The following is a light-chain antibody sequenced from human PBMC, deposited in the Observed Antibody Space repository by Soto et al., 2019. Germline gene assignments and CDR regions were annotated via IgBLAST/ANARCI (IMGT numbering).Light chain of an antibody. V-gene: IGKV3-15*01. CDR2: GAS. J-gene: IGKJ2*01. Sequence: EIVRTQSPATLSVSPGERATLSCKASQSVSGNLTWYQQKPGQAPRLLIYGASTRATGIPARFSGSGSGTEFTLTISSLQSEDFAVYYCQQYNNWPPSMYTFGQGTKLEIK. CDR3: QQYNNWPPSMYT. CDR1: QSVSGN.